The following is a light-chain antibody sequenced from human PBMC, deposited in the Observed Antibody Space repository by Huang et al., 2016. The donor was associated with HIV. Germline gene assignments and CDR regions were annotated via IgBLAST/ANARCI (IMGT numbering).Light chain of an antibody. CDR3: QQYHQNPQT. CDR1: QSLLYSLNNKNY. CDR2: WAS. V-gene: IGKV4-1*01. J-gene: IGKJ5*01. Sequence: DIVMTQSPDSLSVSPGERATIDCKSSQSLLYSLNNKNYLAWFQQKPGRPPKLLLYWASTRESGIPERVSGSGAGTDFTLTINNLQPEDVATYYCQQYHQNPQTFGQGT.